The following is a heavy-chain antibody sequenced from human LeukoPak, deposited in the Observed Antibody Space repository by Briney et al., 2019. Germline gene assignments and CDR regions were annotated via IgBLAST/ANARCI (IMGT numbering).Heavy chain of an antibody. CDR2: ISTYNGNT. Sequence: ASVKLSCKASGYTFTSYGISWVRQAPGQGLEWMGWISTYNGNTNYAQKLQGRVTMTTDTSTSTAYMELRSLRSDDTAVYYCARDGPEFYYIVVVPAAPTGWFDPWGQGTLVTVSS. J-gene: IGHJ5*02. D-gene: IGHD2-2*01. CDR3: ARDGPEFYYIVVVPAAPTGWFDP. V-gene: IGHV1-18*01. CDR1: GYTFTSYG.